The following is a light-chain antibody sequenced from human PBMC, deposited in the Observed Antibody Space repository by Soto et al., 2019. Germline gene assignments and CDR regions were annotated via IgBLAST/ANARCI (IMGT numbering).Light chain of an antibody. V-gene: IGKV1-9*01. J-gene: IGKJ2*03. CDR3: QQLKTYPYS. CDR1: QDINKF. Sequence: IQWTQSPSSLSASVGDRVTLTCRASQDINKFLAWFQQTPGKAPKLLVYSASTLHSGVPSRFSGSGSGTDFALTISSLEPEDFATYYCQQLKTYPYSFGRGTRLDIK. CDR2: SAS.